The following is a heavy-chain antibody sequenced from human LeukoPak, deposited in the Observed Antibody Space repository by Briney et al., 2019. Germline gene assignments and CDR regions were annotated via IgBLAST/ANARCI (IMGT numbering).Heavy chain of an antibody. J-gene: IGHJ6*02. V-gene: IGHV4-61*02. CDR1: GGSISGINYY. D-gene: IGHD3-10*01. Sequence: SQTLFLTCTVSGGSISGINYYWTWIRQPAGKGLEWIGRIYTTGSSNYNPSLKSRVTISVDTSNNQFSLKLSSVTAADTAVYYCARVSPSGVWDVWGQGTTVTVSS. CDR3: ARVSPSGVWDV. CDR2: IYTTGSS.